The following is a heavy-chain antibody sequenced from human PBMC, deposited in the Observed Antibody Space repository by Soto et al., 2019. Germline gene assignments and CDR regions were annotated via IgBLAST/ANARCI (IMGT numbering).Heavy chain of an antibody. CDR2: ISYDGSNK. V-gene: IGHV3-30*18. CDR3: AKDLVVVVPANITYSYGMDV. D-gene: IGHD2-2*01. CDR1: GFTIRNYA. Sequence: QVQLVESGGGVVQPGRSLRLSCAASGFTIRNYAIHWVRQAPGKGLEWVAVISYDGSNKYHADHVKGRFTISRDNSKNTLYLQMNSLRVEDTAVYYCAKDLVVVVPANITYSYGMDVWGQGTTVTVSS. J-gene: IGHJ6*02.